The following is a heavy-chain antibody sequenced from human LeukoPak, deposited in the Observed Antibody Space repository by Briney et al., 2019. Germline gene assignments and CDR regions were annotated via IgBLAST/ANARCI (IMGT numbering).Heavy chain of an antibody. CDR2: IDWDDDK. D-gene: IGHD3-22*01. CDR3: ARFRPDSGGYYYFDY. Sequence: RKSGPTLVNPTQTLTLTCTFSGFSLSTSGMCVSWIRQPPGKALEWLARIDWDDDKYYNTSLETRLTISKDTSKDQVVLTMTNMDPVDTATYYCARFRPDSGGYYYFDYWGQGTLVTVSS. CDR1: GFSLSTSGMC. J-gene: IGHJ4*02. V-gene: IGHV2-70*11.